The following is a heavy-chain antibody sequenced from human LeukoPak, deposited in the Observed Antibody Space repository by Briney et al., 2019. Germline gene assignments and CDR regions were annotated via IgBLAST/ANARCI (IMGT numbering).Heavy chain of an antibody. CDR3: ASYGRRLLVREYFDY. J-gene: IGHJ4*02. CDR1: GFTFSSYA. V-gene: IGHV3-23*01. Sequence: PGGSLRLSCAASGFTFSSYAMSWVRQAPGKGLEWVSAISGSGGSTYYADSVKGRFTISRDNSKNTLYLQMNSLRAEDTAVYYCASYGRRLLVREYFDYWGQGTLVTVSS. CDR2: ISGSGGST. D-gene: IGHD3-16*01.